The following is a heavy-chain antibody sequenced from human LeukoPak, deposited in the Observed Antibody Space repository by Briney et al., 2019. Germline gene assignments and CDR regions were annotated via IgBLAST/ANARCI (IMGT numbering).Heavy chain of an antibody. Sequence: SETLSLTCTVSGGSISSVSDYWSWIRQPAGKGLEWIGHIDTSGGTNYNPSLKSRVTISVDTSKNQFSLELSSVTAADTAGYYCVRDHLAVAGMRLAWFDPWGQGTVVTVSS. CDR2: IDTSGGT. D-gene: IGHD6-19*01. J-gene: IGHJ5*02. CDR1: GGSISSVSDY. V-gene: IGHV4-61*09. CDR3: VRDHLAVAGMRLAWFDP.